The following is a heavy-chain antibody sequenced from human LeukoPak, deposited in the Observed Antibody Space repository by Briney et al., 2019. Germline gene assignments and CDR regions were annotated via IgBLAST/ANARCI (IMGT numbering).Heavy chain of an antibody. Sequence: ASVKVSCKASGGTFSSYAISWVRQAPGQGLEWMGGIIPIVGTANYAQKFQGRVTITTDESTSTASMELSSLRSEDTAVYYCAREDTMVRAPSNSYYYYMDVWGKGTTVTVSS. D-gene: IGHD3-10*01. V-gene: IGHV1-69*05. J-gene: IGHJ6*03. CDR3: AREDTMVRAPSNSYYYYMDV. CDR1: GGTFSSYA. CDR2: IIPIVGTA.